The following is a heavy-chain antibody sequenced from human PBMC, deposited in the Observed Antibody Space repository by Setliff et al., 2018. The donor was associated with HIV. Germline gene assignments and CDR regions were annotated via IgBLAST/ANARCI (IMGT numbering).Heavy chain of an antibody. D-gene: IGHD4-4*01. J-gene: IGHJ4*02. Sequence: PGGSLRLSCAASGFSFRSYAVSCVRQAPGKGLEWVSVISGSGDITYYRESVKGRFTVSRDNSNNTVYLQMNSLRAEDTAMYYCATKQTVITVYGPFDSWGQGTPVTVSS. CDR3: ATKQTVITVYGPFDS. CDR1: GFSFRSYA. V-gene: IGHV3-23*01. CDR2: ISGSGDIT.